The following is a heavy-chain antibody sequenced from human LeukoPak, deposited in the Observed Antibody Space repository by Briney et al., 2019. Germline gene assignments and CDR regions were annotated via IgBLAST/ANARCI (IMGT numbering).Heavy chain of an antibody. CDR1: GGSISSGDYY. V-gene: IGHV4-30-4*01. Sequence: SETLSLTCTVSGGSISSGDYYWSWIRQPPGKGLEWIGYIYYSGSTYYNPSLKSRVTISVDTSKNQFSLKLSSVTAADTAVYYCASCVYGSGSYHFDYWGQGTLVTVSS. CDR2: IYYSGST. J-gene: IGHJ4*02. CDR3: ASCVYGSGSYHFDY. D-gene: IGHD3-10*01.